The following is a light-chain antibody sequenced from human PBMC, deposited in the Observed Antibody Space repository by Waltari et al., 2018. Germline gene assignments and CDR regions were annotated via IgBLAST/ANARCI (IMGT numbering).Light chain of an antibody. CDR2: KAS. V-gene: IGKV1-5*03. Sequence: TQSPATLSVSPGERATLACRASQSISSWLAWFQQKPWKAPKLLIQKASSLESGVPSRFSGSGSGTEFTLTISSLQPDDFATYYCQQYSSFWTFGQGTKVEIK. CDR3: QQYSSFWT. CDR1: QSISSW. J-gene: IGKJ1*01.